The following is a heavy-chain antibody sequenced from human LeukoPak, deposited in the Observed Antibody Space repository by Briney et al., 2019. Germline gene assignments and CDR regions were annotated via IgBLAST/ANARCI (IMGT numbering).Heavy chain of an antibody. J-gene: IGHJ6*02. Sequence: PSQTLSLTCAVSGGSISSGGYSWSWIRQPPGKGLEWIGYIYHSGSTYYNPSLKSRVTISVDRSKNQSSLKLSSVTAADTAVYYCARERDYYYGMDVWGQGTTVTVSS. V-gene: IGHV4-30-2*01. CDR3: ARERDYYYGMDV. CDR1: GGSISSGGYS. CDR2: IYHSGST.